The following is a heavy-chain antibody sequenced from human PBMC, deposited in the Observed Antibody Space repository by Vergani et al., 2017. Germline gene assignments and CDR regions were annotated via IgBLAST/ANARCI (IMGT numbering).Heavy chain of an antibody. Sequence: QVQLVESGGGVVQPGRSLRLSCAASGFTFNQYGMHWVRQAPGPGLEWVAVTWYDGNNKQYADSVKGRFTISRDNSKSTMYLQMNSLREEDKGVYYCARDLRILYNRFDPWGQGTLVTVSS. CDR1: GFTFNQYG. CDR2: TWYDGNNK. J-gene: IGHJ5*02. CDR3: ARDLRILYNRFDP. V-gene: IGHV3-33*01. D-gene: IGHD1-14*01.